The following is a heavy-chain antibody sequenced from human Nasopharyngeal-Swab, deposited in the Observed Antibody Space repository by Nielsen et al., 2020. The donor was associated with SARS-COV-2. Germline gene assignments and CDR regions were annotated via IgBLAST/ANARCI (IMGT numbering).Heavy chain of an antibody. V-gene: IGHV4-59*01. CDR2: IYYSGST. D-gene: IGHD6-13*01. Sequence: GSLRLSCTVSGGSISSYYWSWIRQPPGKGLEWIGYIYYSGSTNYNPSLKSRVTISVDTSKNQFSLKLSSVTAADTAVYYCARVGKIAAADRNFCFDPWGQGTLVTVSS. J-gene: IGHJ5*02. CDR3: ARVGKIAAADRNFCFDP. CDR1: GGSISSYY.